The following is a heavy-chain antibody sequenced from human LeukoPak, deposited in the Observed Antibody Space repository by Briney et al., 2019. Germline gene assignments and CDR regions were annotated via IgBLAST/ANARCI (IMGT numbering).Heavy chain of an antibody. CDR2: ISTYNGII. J-gene: IGHJ4*01. CDR3: TRDQLN. V-gene: IGHV1-18*01. D-gene: IGHD1-1*01. Sequence: GASVKLSCKASGYTVINYGISWFRQAPGHALEWMGRISTYNGIINYTPKLQRRITMTTDTSTRTGDMELRRPRSDDTAIDYCTRDQLNWGQGTLVTVSS. CDR1: GYTVINYG.